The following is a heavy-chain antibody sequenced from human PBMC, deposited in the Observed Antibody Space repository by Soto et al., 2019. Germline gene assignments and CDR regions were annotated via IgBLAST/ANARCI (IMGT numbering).Heavy chain of an antibody. CDR2: INPSGGST. J-gene: IGHJ4*02. CDR3: ARWLEVLTTSDS. CDR1: GYTFTSYY. V-gene: IGHV1-46*01. Sequence: ASVKVSCKASGYTFTSYYMHWVRQAPGQGLEWMGIINPSGGSTSYAQKFQGRVTMTRDTSKRSLYLQMNSLRVEDTAVYYCARWLEVLTTSDSWGQGTLVTVSS. D-gene: IGHD3-22*01.